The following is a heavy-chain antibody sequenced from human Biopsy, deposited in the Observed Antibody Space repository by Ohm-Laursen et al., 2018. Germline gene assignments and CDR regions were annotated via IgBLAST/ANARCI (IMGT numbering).Heavy chain of an antibody. CDR2: IYYSGNT. CDR1: GGSINGGSYY. J-gene: IGHJ5*02. D-gene: IGHD2/OR15-2a*01. Sequence: SDTLSLTRTVSGGSINGGSYYWSWLRQPPGKGLEWIGYIYYSGNTHYNPSLKSRVTMSIDTSKNQFSLRLSSVTSADTAVYYCAREDYYTWFDPWGQGTLVTVSS. CDR3: AREDYYTWFDP. V-gene: IGHV4-61*01.